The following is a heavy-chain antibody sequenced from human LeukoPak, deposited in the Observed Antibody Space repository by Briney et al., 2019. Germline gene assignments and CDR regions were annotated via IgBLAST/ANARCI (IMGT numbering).Heavy chain of an antibody. D-gene: IGHD5-12*01. J-gene: IGHJ4*02. CDR1: GFAFSDYW. CDR3: ARDSPHGYSGNEWMF. Sequence: GGSLRLSCIASGFAFSDYWMRWVRQTPGQGLEWLANSKQYGSQTSYIDSVGRRFTISRDNAKNLLYLQMNSLRAEDTAVYYCARDSPHGYSGNEWMFWGRGTLVTVSS. CDR2: SKQYGSQT. V-gene: IGHV3-7*01.